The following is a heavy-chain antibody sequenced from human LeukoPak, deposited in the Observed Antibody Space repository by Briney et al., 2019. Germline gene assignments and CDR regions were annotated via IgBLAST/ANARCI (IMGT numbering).Heavy chain of an antibody. V-gene: IGHV3-21*01. CDR1: GFTFSSYS. D-gene: IGHD2-2*02. J-gene: IGHJ4*02. CDR3: ARDAYCSSTSCYTYFDY. Sequence: GGSLRLSCAASGFTFSSYSMNWVRQAPGKGLEWVSSISSSSSYIYYADSVKGRFTISRDNAKNSLYLQTNSLRAEDTAVYYCARDAYCSSTSCYTYFDYWGQGTLVTVSS. CDR2: ISSSSSYI.